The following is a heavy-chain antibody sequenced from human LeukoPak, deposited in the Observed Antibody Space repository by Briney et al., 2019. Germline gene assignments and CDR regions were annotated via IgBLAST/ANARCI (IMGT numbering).Heavy chain of an antibody. CDR2: ISGSGGGT. CDR3: SKGCVVSYYGILSGSKYFDY. D-gene: IGHD3-9*01. CDR1: GFTFSSYA. V-gene: IGHV3-23*01. J-gene: IGHJ4*02. Sequence: GGSLRLSCAASGFTFSSYAMSWVRQAPGKGLEWVAAISGSGGGTSYADSVKGRFATSTDNSKNTLYLLMNSPGAEDTAVYYCSKGCVVSYYGILSGSKYFDYWGQGTLVTVSS.